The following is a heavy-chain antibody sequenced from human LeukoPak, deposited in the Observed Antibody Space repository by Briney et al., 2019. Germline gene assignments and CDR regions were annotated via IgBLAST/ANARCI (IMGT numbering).Heavy chain of an antibody. CDR3: ARDSREAGYGLVY. CDR2: INWNGGRK. V-gene: IGHV3-20*04. CDR1: GFTFNDYG. Sequence: GGSLRLSCAASGFTFNDYGMSWVRQAPGKGLEWVSGINWNGGRKDYADSVKGRFTISRDNPNNSLYLQMNSLRAEDTALYYCARDSREAGYGLVYWGQGTLVTVSS. D-gene: IGHD5-18*01. J-gene: IGHJ4*02.